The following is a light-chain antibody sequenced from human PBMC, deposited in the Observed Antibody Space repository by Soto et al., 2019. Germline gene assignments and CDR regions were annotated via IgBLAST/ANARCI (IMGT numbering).Light chain of an antibody. V-gene: IGLV2-23*02. Sequence: QSALTQPASVSGSPGQSITISCTGTGSDVGKYNLVSWYQQYPGKAPKLIIYEVTKRPSGVSRDFSGSKSGNTASLTISGLQAEDEADYYCCSYTFSSTWVFGGGTQLTVL. J-gene: IGLJ3*02. CDR1: GSDVGKYNL. CDR3: CSYTFSSTWV. CDR2: EVT.